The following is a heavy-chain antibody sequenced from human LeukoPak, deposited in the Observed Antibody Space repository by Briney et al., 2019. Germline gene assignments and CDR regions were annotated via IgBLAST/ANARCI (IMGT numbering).Heavy chain of an antibody. CDR3: ARTTTPHYYGSGSYALGY. V-gene: IGHV3-30*03. J-gene: IGHJ4*02. CDR2: ISYDGSNK. D-gene: IGHD3-10*01. CDR1: GFTFSSYS. Sequence: GGSLRLSCAASGFTFSSYSMNWVRQGPGKGLEWVAVISYDGSNKYYADSVKGRFTISRDNSKNALYLQMSSLSAEDTAVYYCARTTTPHYYGSGSYALGYWGQGTLVTVPS.